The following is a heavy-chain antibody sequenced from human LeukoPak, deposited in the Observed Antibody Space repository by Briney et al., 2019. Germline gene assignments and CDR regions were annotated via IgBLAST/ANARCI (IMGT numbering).Heavy chain of an antibody. D-gene: IGHD2-2*01. V-gene: IGHV4-39*07. CDR3: ARDVTPAAAGDY. Sequence: PSETLSLTCAVSGGSISSNSYYWGWIRQPPGKGLEWIGSIYYSGSTYYNPSLKSRVTISVDTSKNQFSLKLSSVTAADTAVYYCARDVTPAAAGDYWGQGTLVTVSS. CDR2: IYYSGST. J-gene: IGHJ4*02. CDR1: GGSISSNSYY.